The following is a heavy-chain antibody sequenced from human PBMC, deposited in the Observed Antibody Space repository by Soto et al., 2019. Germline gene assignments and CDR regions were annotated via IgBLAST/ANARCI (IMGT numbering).Heavy chain of an antibody. J-gene: IGHJ6*02. D-gene: IGHD3-3*01. CDR3: ARLGDFWSSAYYYGMDV. CDR2: IYPGDSDT. CDR1: GYSFTSYW. V-gene: IGHV5-51*01. Sequence: XGSLKISCKGCGYSFTSYWIGWVRQMPGKGLEWMGIIYPGDSDTRYSPSFQGQVTISADKSISTAYLQWSSLKASDTAMYYCARLGDFWSSAYYYGMDVWGQGTTVTVSS.